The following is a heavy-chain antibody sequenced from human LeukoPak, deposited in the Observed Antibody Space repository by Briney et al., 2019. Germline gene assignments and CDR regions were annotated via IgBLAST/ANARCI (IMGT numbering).Heavy chain of an antibody. CDR3: ARAHIVGSSGSTNWFDP. J-gene: IGHJ5*02. CDR2: IYYTGRT. V-gene: IGHV4-39*07. Sequence: SETLSLTCTVSGDSFSRNTYSWGWIRQPPGKGLEWIGSIYYTGRTFYNPSLKSRVTISVDTSKNQFSLKLSSVTAADTAVYYCARAHIVGSSGSTNWFDPWGQGTLVTVSS. D-gene: IGHD3-22*01. CDR1: GDSFSRNTYS.